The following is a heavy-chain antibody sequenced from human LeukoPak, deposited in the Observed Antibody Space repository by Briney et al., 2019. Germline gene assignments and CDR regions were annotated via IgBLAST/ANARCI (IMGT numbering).Heavy chain of an antibody. D-gene: IGHD3-3*01. V-gene: IGHV1-24*01. J-gene: IGHJ4*02. CDR1: GYTLTELS. CDR3: ATLSSGYYTVDY. Sequence: ASVNVSCKVSGYTLTELSMHWVRQAPGKGLEWMGGFDPEDGETIYAQKFQGRVTMTEDTSTDTAYMELSSLRSEDTAVYYCATLSSGYYTVDYWGQGTLVTVSS. CDR2: FDPEDGET.